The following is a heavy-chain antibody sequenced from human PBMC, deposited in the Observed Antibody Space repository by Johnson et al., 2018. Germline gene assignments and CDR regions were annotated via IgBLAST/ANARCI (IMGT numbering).Heavy chain of an antibody. CDR3: VRGHHGLEI. V-gene: IGHV3-7*01. Sequence: VQLVQSGGGLVQHGGSLRLSCVGSGLTLGHYWMCWVRQTPGKGLEWVANTNDAGSEAYYADSVKGRFTIFKENAKNSLYLQMNSLRDEDTAVYYSVRGHHGLEIWGQGTTVTVTS. J-gene: IGHJ6*02. CDR2: TNDAGSEA. CDR1: GLTLGHYW.